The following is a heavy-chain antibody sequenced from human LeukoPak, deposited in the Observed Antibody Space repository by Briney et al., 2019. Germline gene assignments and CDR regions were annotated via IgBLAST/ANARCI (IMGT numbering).Heavy chain of an antibody. V-gene: IGHV4-31*03. CDR3: ARDPRYCSGGSCYPPYGMDV. J-gene: IGHJ6*02. D-gene: IGHD2-15*01. CDR1: GGSISSGGYY. CDR2: IYYSGST. Sequence: SQTLSLTCTVSGGSISSGGYYWSWIRQHPGKGLEWIGYIYYSGSTYYNPSLESRVTISVDTSKNQFSLKLNSVTAADTAVYYCARDPRYCSGGSCYPPYGMDVWGQGTTVTVSS.